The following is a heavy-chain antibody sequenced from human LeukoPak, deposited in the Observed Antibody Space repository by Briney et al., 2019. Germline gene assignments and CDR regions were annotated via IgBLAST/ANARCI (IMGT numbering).Heavy chain of an antibody. V-gene: IGHV3-23*01. D-gene: IGHD3-16*01. Sequence: PGGSLRLSCAVSGFTFGNYAMAWVRQAPGKGLESVSSVSADGTTYYAHSVKGRFTLSRDNFKNTLLLQMRSLRAEDTAVYYCAKLGHGGYYSSMDVWGKGTTVTVSS. CDR2: VSADGTT. J-gene: IGHJ6*03. CDR3: AKLGHGGYYSSMDV. CDR1: GFTFGNYA.